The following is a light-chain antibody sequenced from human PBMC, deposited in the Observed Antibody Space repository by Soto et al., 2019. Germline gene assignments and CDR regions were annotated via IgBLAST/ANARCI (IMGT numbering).Light chain of an antibody. V-gene: IGKV3-15*01. CDR3: QQYNTWTPFA. J-gene: IGKJ3*01. CDR1: HSVGSN. Sequence: IVMTQSPATLSVSPGERATLSCRASHSVGSNVAWYQQKPGQAPRLLIYVASTRATGIPARFSGSGSGTEFTLTISSLQSEDFVMYFCQQYNTWTPFAFGPGTKVDIK. CDR2: VAS.